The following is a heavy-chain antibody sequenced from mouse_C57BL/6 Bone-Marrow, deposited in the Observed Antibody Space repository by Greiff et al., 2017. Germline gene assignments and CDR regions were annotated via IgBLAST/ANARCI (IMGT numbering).Heavy chain of an antibody. J-gene: IGHJ1*03. CDR3: VRQGSYYWYVEV. CDR1: GFSFTSYG. D-gene: IGHD1-1*02. CDR2: IWSDGST. Sequence: QVQLKESGPGLVAPSQCLSITCTVSGFSFTSYGVHWVRQPPGKGLEWLVVIWSDGSTTYNSALKSRLSISKDNSKSQVVLKMSRLQTDDTAMYYCVRQGSYYWYVEVGGTGTTVTGAS. V-gene: IGHV2-6-1*01.